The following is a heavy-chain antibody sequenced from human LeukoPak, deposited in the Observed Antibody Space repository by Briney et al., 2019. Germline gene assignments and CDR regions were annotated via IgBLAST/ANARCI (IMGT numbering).Heavy chain of an antibody. D-gene: IGHD3-22*01. CDR1: GFTFSSYG. CDR2: IWYDGSNK. V-gene: IGHV3-33*01. CDR3: ARDGLYDSSGSDY. Sequence: PGGSLRLSCAASGFTFSSYGMHWVRQAPGKGLEWAAVIWYDGSNKYYADSVKGRFTISRDNSKNTLYLQMNSLRAEDTAVYYCARDGLYDSSGSDYWGQGTLVTVSS. J-gene: IGHJ4*02.